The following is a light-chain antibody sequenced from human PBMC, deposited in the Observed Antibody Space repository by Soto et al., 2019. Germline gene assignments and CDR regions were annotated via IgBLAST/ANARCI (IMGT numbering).Light chain of an antibody. J-gene: IGLJ1*01. CDR2: EVS. CDR1: IHYDF. CDR3: GSYTGSSNYV. Sequence: QSALTQPASVSVSPGQSITGSCTGYIHYDFVSWYQQHPGTAPKLVIYEVSNRPSGTSDRFSGSKSGHTASLTISGLQTEDEAVYYCGSYTGSSNYVFGTGTKVTVL. V-gene: IGLV2-14*01.